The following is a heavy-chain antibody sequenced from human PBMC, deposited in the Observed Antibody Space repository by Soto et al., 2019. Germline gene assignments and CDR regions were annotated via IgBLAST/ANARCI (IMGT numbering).Heavy chain of an antibody. V-gene: IGHV4-39*01. Sequence: PSETLSLTCSFSGGSISSGPYSWGWIRQPPGKGLEWIGYIYHSGSTYYNPSLKSRVTISVDRSKNQFSLKLSSVTAADTAVYYCARSHIVPRLLMYPYDYWCQGTLVTVSS. CDR3: ARSHIVPRLLMYPYDY. D-gene: IGHD6-6*01. J-gene: IGHJ4*02. CDR2: IYHSGST. CDR1: GGSISSGPYS.